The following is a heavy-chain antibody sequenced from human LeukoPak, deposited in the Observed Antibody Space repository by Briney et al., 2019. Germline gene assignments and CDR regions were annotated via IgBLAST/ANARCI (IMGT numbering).Heavy chain of an antibody. V-gene: IGHV1-69*05. J-gene: IGHJ4*02. D-gene: IGHD1-1*01. Sequence: SVKVSCKASGGTFSSYAISWVRQAPGQGLEWMGRIIPIFGTANYAQKFQGRVTITTDESTSTAYMELSSLRSEDTAVYYCASGATGYVTIFDYWGQGTLVTVSS. CDR3: ASGATGYVTIFDY. CDR1: GGTFSSYA. CDR2: IIPIFGTA.